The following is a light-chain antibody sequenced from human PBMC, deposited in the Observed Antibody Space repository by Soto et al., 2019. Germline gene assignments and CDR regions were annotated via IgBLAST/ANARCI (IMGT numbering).Light chain of an antibody. CDR2: GAS. V-gene: IGKV3-15*01. CDR3: QQDSNSPHT. CDR1: QTVSSN. Sequence: EMVMTQSQATLSVSPGESATLSCRASQTVSSNLAWYQQKPGQAPRLLIYGASTSATGIPARFSGSGSGTEFTLTISSLQSEDFAVYECQQDSNSPHTVGLGTKLEI. J-gene: IGKJ2*01.